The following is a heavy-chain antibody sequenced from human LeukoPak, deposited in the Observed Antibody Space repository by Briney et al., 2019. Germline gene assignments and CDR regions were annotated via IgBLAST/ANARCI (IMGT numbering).Heavy chain of an antibody. V-gene: IGHV3-23*01. D-gene: IGHD3-3*01. J-gene: IGHJ4*02. CDR3: AKEGVGFDH. Sequence: GGSLRLSCAASGFTFSSYAMNWVRQAPGKGLEWVSAISFSGGSAYYAGSVKGRFTISRDNSKNTVHLQMNSLRVDDTAVYYCAKEGVGFDHWGQGTLVTVSS. CDR2: ISFSGGSA. CDR1: GFTFSSYA.